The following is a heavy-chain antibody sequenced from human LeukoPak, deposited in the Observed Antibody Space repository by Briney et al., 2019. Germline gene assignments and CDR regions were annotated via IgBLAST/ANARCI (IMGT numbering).Heavy chain of an antibody. J-gene: IGHJ4*02. Sequence: QPGGSLRLSCAASGFTFSGSAMHWVRQASGKGLEWVGRIRSKANSYATAYAASVKGRFTISRDDSKNTAYLQMNSLKTEDTAVYHCTRLSEGSTGIDYWGQGTLVTVSS. CDR2: IRSKANSYAT. D-gene: IGHD3-10*01. V-gene: IGHV3-73*01. CDR3: TRLSEGSTGIDY. CDR1: GFTFSGSA.